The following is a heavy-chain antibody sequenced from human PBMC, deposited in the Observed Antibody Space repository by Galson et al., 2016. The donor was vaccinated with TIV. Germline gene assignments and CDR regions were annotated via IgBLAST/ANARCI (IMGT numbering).Heavy chain of an antibody. J-gene: IGHJ4*02. Sequence: SLRLSCAGSGFTFSSYWMAWVRQAPGKGLEWVANVNEDGSVKYYVDSVKGRFTISRDNAENSANLQMNSLRAEDTAVYYCARAWAGSGSYWGQGILVTASS. D-gene: IGHD1-26*01. CDR2: VNEDGSVK. V-gene: IGHV3-7*03. CDR3: ARAWAGSGSY. CDR1: GFTFSSYW.